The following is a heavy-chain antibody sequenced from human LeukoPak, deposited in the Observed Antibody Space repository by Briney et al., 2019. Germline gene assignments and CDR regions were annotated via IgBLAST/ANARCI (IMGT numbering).Heavy chain of an antibody. D-gene: IGHD3-3*01. CDR1: GYSISSGYY. J-gene: IGHJ4*02. CDR3: ASVPGYYDFWSGYYPYYYFDY. V-gene: IGHV4-38-2*02. Sequence: SETLSLTCTVSGYSISSGYYWGWIRQPPGKGLEWIGSIYHSGSTYYNPSLKSRVTISVDTSKNQFSLKLSSVTAADTAVYYCASVPGYYDFWSGYYPYYYFDYWGQGTLVTVSS. CDR2: IYHSGST.